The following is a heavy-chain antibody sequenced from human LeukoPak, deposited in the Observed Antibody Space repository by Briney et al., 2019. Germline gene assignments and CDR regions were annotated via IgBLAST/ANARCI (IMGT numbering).Heavy chain of an antibody. J-gene: IGHJ4*02. D-gene: IGHD3-22*01. CDR1: GFTFSSYA. CDR2: VYSGGRT. CDR3: ARGPDSSGYYYVGY. Sequence: GGSLRLSCAASGFTFSSYAMSWVRQAPGKGLKWVSVVYSGGRTDYADSVKGRFTISRDNSKNTVYLQMDSLRAEDTAVYYCARGPDSSGYYYVGYWGRGTLVTVSS. V-gene: IGHV3-66*01.